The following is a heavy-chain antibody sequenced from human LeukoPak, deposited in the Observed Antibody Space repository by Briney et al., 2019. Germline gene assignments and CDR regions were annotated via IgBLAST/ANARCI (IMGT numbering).Heavy chain of an antibody. V-gene: IGHV3-30*02. D-gene: IGHD1-1*01. CDR2: IRYDGSNK. Sequence: GGSLRLPCAASGFTFSSYGMHWVRQAPGKGLEWVAFIRYDGSNKYYADSVKGRFTISRDNSKNTLYLQMNSLRAEDTAVYYCALPKLERFLLDYWGQGTLVTVSS. J-gene: IGHJ4*02. CDR1: GFTFSSYG. CDR3: ALPKLERFLLDY.